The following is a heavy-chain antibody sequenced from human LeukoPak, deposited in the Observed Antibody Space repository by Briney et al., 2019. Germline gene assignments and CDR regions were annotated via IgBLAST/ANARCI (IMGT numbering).Heavy chain of an antibody. Sequence: GGSLRLSCAASGFTFSSYAMHWVRQAPGKGLEWVAIIWDDGSNKYYADSVKGRFTISRDNSKNTLYLQMNGLTAEDTAVYYCARAAISGSYRHYYYYGMDVWGQGTTVTVSS. CDR1: GFTFSSYA. CDR2: IWDDGSNK. D-gene: IGHD1-26*01. J-gene: IGHJ6*02. V-gene: IGHV3-30*04. CDR3: ARAAISGSYRHYYYYGMDV.